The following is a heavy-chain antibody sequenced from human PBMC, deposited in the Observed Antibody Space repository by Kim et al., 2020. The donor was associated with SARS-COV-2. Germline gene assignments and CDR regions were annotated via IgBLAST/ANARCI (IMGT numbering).Heavy chain of an antibody. Sequence: GGSLRLSCAASGFTFSNAWMSWVRQAPGKGLEWVGRIKSKTDGGTTDYAAPVKGRFTISRDDSKNTLYLQMNSLKTEDTAVYYCTKDVLGGAFDIWGQGTMVTVSS. CDR2: IKSKTDGGTT. J-gene: IGHJ3*02. CDR3: TKDVLGGAFDI. D-gene: IGHD2-15*01. V-gene: IGHV3-15*01. CDR1: GFTFSNAW.